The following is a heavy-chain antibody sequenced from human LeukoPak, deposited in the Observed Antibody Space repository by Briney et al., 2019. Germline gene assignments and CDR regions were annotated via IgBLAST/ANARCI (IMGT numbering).Heavy chain of an antibody. Sequence: ASVKVSCKASGSTFSDFYIHGVRQAPGQGLEYVGWITPKSGDTYSPQRFQGRVTMTRDASISTAYMELSSLRSDDTAVYFCARVRLADERAWAYWGQGTLVTVSS. CDR2: ITPKSGDT. D-gene: IGHD3-3*02. V-gene: IGHV1-2*02. CDR1: GSTFSDFY. CDR3: ARVRLADERAWAY. J-gene: IGHJ4*02.